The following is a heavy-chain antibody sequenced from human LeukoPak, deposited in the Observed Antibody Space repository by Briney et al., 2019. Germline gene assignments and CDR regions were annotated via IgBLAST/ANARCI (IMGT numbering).Heavy chain of an antibody. CDR2: IYPGDSDT. D-gene: IGHD6-19*01. CDR3: ARQSSSGWYGSLYYYYGMDV. Sequence: GESLQISCKGSGYSFTSFWIGWVRQVPGKGLEWMGIIYPGDSDTRYSPSFQGQVTISADKSISTAYLQWSSLKASDTAMYYCARQSSSGWYGSLYYYYGMDVWGQGTTVTVSS. CDR1: GYSFTSFW. J-gene: IGHJ6*02. V-gene: IGHV5-51*01.